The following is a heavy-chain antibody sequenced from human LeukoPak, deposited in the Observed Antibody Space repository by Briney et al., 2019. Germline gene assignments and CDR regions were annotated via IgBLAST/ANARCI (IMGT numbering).Heavy chain of an antibody. CDR1: GFTFSSYA. Sequence: GGSLRLSCAASGFTFSSYAMSWVRQAPGKGLEWVSAISGSGGSTYYADSVKGRFTISRDNSKNTLYLQMNSLKAGDTAVYCCANSWGTHPASSDAFDIWGQGTMVTVSS. V-gene: IGHV3-23*01. J-gene: IGHJ3*02. CDR3: ANSWGTHPASSDAFDI. CDR2: ISGSGGST. D-gene: IGHD1-1*01.